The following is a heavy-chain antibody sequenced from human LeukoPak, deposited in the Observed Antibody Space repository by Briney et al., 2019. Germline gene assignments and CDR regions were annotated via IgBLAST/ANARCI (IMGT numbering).Heavy chain of an antibody. J-gene: IGHJ5*02. CDR1: GGSISSYY. CDR2: IYYSGST. V-gene: IGHV4-59*01. D-gene: IGHD2-15*01. CDR3: ARESWGDCSGGSCYRDNWFDP. Sequence: SETLSLTCTVSGGSISSYYWSWIRQPPGKGLEWIGYIYYSGSTNYNPSLKSRVTISVDTSKNQFSLKLSSVTAADTAVYYCARESWGDCSGGSCYRDNWFDPWGQGTLVTVSS.